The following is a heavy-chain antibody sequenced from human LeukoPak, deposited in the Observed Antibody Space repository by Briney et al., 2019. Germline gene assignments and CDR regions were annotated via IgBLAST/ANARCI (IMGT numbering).Heavy chain of an antibody. V-gene: IGHV3-30*19. CDR3: AGSIAAAGLGSWFDP. J-gene: IGHJ5*02. CDR1: GFTFSSYG. D-gene: IGHD6-13*01. CDR2: ISYDGSNK. Sequence: GGSLRLSCAASGFTFSSYGMHWVRQAPGKGLEWVAVISYDGSNKYYADSVKGRFTISRDNSKNTLYLQMNSLRAEDTAVYYCAGSIAAAGLGSWFDPWGQGTLVTVSS.